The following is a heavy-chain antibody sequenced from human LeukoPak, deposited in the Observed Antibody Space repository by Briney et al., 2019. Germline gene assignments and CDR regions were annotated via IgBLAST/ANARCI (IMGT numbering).Heavy chain of an antibody. V-gene: IGHV4-34*01. CDR2: INHSGST. CDR3: ARVSWFPGTSYYYMDV. J-gene: IGHJ6*03. Sequence: SETLSLTCTVYGGSFSGYYWSWIRQPPGKGLEWVGEINHSGSTNYNPSLKSRVTISVDTSKNQFSLKLSSVTAADTAVYYCARVSWFPGTSYYYMDVWGKGTTVTVSS. CDR1: GGSFSGYY. D-gene: IGHD1-1*01.